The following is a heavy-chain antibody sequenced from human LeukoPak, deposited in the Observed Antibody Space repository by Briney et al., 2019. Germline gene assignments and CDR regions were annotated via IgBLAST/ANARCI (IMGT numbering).Heavy chain of an antibody. D-gene: IGHD6-6*01. J-gene: IGHJ4*02. V-gene: IGHV4-34*01. CDR3: AREVKQLVYFDY. Sequence: SETLSLTCAVYGGSFSGYYWSWIRQPPGKGLEWIGEINHSGSTNYNPSLKSRVTISVDTSKNQFSLKLSSVTAADTAVYYCAREVKQLVYFDYWGQGTLVTVSS. CDR1: GGSFSGYY. CDR2: INHSGST.